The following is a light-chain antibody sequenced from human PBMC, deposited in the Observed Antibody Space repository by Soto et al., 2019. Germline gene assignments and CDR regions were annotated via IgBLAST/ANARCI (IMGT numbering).Light chain of an antibody. V-gene: IGKV3-15*01. CDR1: QSVSSD. Sequence: ETLMSQSPATLSVSPGERATLSCRASQSVSSDLAWYHQKPGQAPRLLIYGASTRATGIPARFSGSGSGTEFTLTISSLQSEDFAVYYCQQYNNWPPITFGQGTRLEI. J-gene: IGKJ5*01. CDR2: GAS. CDR3: QQYNNWPPIT.